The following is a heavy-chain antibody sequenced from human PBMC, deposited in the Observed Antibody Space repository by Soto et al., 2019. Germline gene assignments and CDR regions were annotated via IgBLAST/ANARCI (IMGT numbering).Heavy chain of an antibody. CDR1: GYTFTSYY. V-gene: IGHV1-46*03. Sequence: QVQLVQSGAEVKKPGASVKVSCKASGYTFTSYYMHWVRQAPGQGLEWMGIINPSGGSTSYAQKFQGRVTMTRDTATSTVYMELSSLRSEDTAVYYCGIGVHTAIPYWGQGTLVTVSS. CDR3: GIGVHTAIPY. CDR2: INPSGGST. J-gene: IGHJ4*02. D-gene: IGHD5-18*01.